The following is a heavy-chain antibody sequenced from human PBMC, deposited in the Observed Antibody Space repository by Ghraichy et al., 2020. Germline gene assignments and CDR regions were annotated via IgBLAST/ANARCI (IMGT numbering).Heavy chain of an antibody. V-gene: IGHV1-18*04. D-gene: IGHD3-22*01. CDR2: ISAYNGNT. CDR1: GYTFTSYG. J-gene: IGHJ4*02. CDR3: ARQYYYDSSGYWSY. Sequence: ASVKVSCKASGYTFTSYGISWVRQAPGQGLEWMGWISAYNGNTNYAQKLQGRVTMTTDTSTSTAYMELRSLRSDDTAVYYCARQYYYDSSGYWSYWGQGTLVTVSS.